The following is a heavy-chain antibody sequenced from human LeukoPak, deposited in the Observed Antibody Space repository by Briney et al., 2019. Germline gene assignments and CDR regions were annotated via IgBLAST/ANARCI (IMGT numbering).Heavy chain of an antibody. V-gene: IGHV3-74*01. CDR2: ISPTGSTT. CDR3: AKAEVVVAADDY. Sequence: GGSLRLSCTASGFSFSGHWMHWARQLPGKGLVWVSRISPTGSTTSYADSVKGRFTVSRDNSKNTLYLQMNSLRAEDTAVYYCAKAEVVVAADDYWGQGTLVTVSS. J-gene: IGHJ4*02. D-gene: IGHD2-15*01. CDR1: GFSFSGHW.